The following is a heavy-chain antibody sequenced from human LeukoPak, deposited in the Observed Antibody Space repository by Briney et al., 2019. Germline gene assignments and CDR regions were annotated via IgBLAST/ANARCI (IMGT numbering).Heavy chain of an antibody. CDR3: AKDAYSGFSGSFYSDY. J-gene: IGHJ4*02. CDR2: INPNSGGT. V-gene: IGHV1-2*02. Sequence: ASVKVSCKASGYTFTVYYLHWVRQAPGQGLEWMGWINPNSGGTNCPQKFQGRVTMTRDTSISTAYMELTGLRSDDTAVYYCAKDAYSGFSGSFYSDYWGQGTLVTVSS. D-gene: IGHD6-13*01. CDR1: GYTFTVYY.